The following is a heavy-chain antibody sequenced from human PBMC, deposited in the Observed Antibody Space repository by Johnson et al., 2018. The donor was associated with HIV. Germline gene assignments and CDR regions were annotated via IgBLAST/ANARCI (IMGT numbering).Heavy chain of an antibody. V-gene: IGHV3-9*01. CDR2: ISWNSGSI. D-gene: IGHD3-10*01. Sequence: EVQLVESGGGLVQPGRSLRLSCAASGFTFDDYAMHWVRQAPGKGLEWVSGISWNSGSIGYADSVKGRFTISRDNSKNTLYLQMNSLRAEDTAVYYCAGAGGPYGSGSYWGAGLDAFDIWGQGTMVTVSS. J-gene: IGHJ3*02. CDR1: GFTFDDYA. CDR3: AGAGGPYGSGSYWGAGLDAFDI.